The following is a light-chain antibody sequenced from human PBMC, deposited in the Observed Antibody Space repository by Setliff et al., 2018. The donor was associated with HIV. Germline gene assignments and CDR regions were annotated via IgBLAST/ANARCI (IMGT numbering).Light chain of an antibody. J-gene: IGLJ1*01. Sequence: QSVLTQPRSVSGSPGQSVTISCTGTSSDVGTYNYVSWYQQHPGKAPKLMIFEVSKRPSGVPDRFSGSKSGNTASLTISGLQAEDEAEYYCCSYAGSYSFFVFGSGTKVTVL. CDR3: CSYAGSYSFFV. CDR2: EVS. CDR1: SSDVGTYNY. V-gene: IGLV2-11*01.